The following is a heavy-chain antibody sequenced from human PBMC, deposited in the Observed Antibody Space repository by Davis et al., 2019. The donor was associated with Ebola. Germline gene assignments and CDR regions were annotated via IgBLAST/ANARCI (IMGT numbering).Heavy chain of an antibody. CDR2: ISSSSSYI. J-gene: IGHJ5*02. Sequence: GESLKISCAASGFTFSSYSMNWVRQAPGKGLEWVSSISSSSSYIYYAVSVKGRFTISRDNSKNTLYLQMNSLRADDTAVYYCAKGGPSVYSSSFTWGQGTLVTVSS. V-gene: IGHV3-21*04. CDR3: AKGGPSVYSSSFT. D-gene: IGHD6-13*01. CDR1: GFTFSSYS.